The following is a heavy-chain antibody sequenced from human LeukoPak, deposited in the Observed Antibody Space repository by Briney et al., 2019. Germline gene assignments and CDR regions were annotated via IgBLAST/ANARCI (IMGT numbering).Heavy chain of an antibody. J-gene: IGHJ4*02. CDR3: ARGGSGWYSRADWFDY. Sequence: ASVKVSCKVSGYTLTELSMHWVRQAPGKGLEWMGGFDPEDGETIYAQKFQGRVTMTEDTSTDTAYMELRSLRSDDTAVYYCARGGSGWYSRADWFDYWGQGTLVTVSS. D-gene: IGHD6-19*01. V-gene: IGHV1-24*01. CDR2: FDPEDGET. CDR1: GYTLTELS.